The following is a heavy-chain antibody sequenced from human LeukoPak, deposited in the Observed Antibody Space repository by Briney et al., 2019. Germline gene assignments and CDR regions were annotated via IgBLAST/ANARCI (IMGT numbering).Heavy chain of an antibody. J-gene: IGHJ5*02. D-gene: IGHD3-10*01. CDR3: AKDRYGSGHNWFDP. Sequence: GGTLRLSCAASGFTFSSYGMSWVRQAPGKGLEWVSAISGSGSSTYYADCVKGRLTISRDNSKNTLYLQMNSLRAEDTAVYYCAKDRYGSGHNWFDPWGQGTLVTVSS. CDR1: GFTFSSYG. V-gene: IGHV3-23*01. CDR2: ISGSGSST.